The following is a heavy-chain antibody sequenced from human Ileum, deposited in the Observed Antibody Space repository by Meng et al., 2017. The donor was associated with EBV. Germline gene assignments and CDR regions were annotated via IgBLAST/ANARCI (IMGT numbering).Heavy chain of an antibody. J-gene: IGHJ4*02. V-gene: IGHV1-69*01. CDR3: ARESGRGYSSDY. CDR2: IIPMFGAP. D-gene: IGHD5-18*01. CDR1: GGTFRNSA. Sequence: QGQVEQSGAEVKKPGSSGKVSCKASGGTFRNSAISWVRQAPGQGLEWMGGIIPMFGAPDYAQRFQDRVTITADESTSTVYMELNSLRSEDTAVYYCARESGRGYSSDYWGQGTLVTVSS.